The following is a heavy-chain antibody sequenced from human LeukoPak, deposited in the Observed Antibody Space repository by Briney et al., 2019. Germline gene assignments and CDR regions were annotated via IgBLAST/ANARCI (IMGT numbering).Heavy chain of an antibody. CDR3: ARSYYYDSSGYYEGYFDY. J-gene: IGHJ4*02. Sequence: KPSETLSLTCTVSGGSISSYYWSWIRQPPGKGLEWIGYIYYSGSNNYNPSLKSRVTISVDTSKNQFSLKLSSVTAADTAVYYCARSYYYDSSGYYEGYFDYWGQGTLVTVSS. D-gene: IGHD3-22*01. CDR2: IYYSGSN. CDR1: GGSISSYY. V-gene: IGHV4-59*01.